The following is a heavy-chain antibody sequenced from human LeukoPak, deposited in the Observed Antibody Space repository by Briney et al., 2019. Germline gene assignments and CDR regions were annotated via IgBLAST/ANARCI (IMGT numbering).Heavy chain of an antibody. V-gene: IGHV3-53*01. CDR2: ISNSGGDT. CDR3: AQQLGYCSGGTCYFTY. CDR1: GFTVSSNY. Sequence: GGSLRLYCAASGFTVSSNYMSWVRQAPGKGLEWVAAISNSGGDTFYSDSGKGRFTIARDNSKNTLYLQMNSLRVDDTAVYYCAQQLGYCSGGTCYFTYWGQGTLVTVSS. J-gene: IGHJ1*01. D-gene: IGHD2-15*01.